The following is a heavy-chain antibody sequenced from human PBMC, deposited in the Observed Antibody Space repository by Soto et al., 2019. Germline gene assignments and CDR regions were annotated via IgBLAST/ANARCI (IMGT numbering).Heavy chain of an antibody. V-gene: IGHV5-51*01. CDR3: AREGRSMVTGYYYGMDV. CDR1: GYNFINYW. J-gene: IGHJ6*02. Sequence: GESLKISCKGSGYNFINYWIAWVRQMPGKGLEWMGIIYPGDSDTRYSPSFQGQVTISADRSISTAYLQWISLEASDTAIYYCAREGRSMVTGYYYGMDVWGQGTTVTVSS. D-gene: IGHD5-18*01. CDR2: IYPGDSDT.